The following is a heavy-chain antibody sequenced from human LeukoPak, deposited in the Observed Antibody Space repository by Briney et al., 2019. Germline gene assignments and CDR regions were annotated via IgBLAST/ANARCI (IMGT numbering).Heavy chain of an antibody. CDR3: ARDSSSSGNDY. J-gene: IGHJ4*02. V-gene: IGHV3-21*01. Sequence: GGSLRLSCAASGLTFSSYSMNWVRQAPGKGLEWVSSISSSSSYIYYADSVKGRFTVSRDNAKNSLYLQMNSLRAEDTAVYYCARDSSSSGNDYWGQGTLVTVSS. D-gene: IGHD6-6*01. CDR1: GLTFSSYS. CDR2: ISSSSSYI.